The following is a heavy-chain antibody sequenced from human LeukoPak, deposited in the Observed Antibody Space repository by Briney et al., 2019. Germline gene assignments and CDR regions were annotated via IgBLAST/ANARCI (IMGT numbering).Heavy chain of an antibody. CDR3: ARGGRITIFGVVISYYYGMDV. V-gene: IGHV1-8*01. Sequence: ASVKVSCKASGYTFTSYDINWGRQATGQGLEWMGWMNPNSGNTGYAQKFQGRVTMTRNTSISTAYMELSSLRSEDTAVYYCARGGRITIFGVVISYYYGMDVWGQGTTVTVSS. CDR2: MNPNSGNT. J-gene: IGHJ6*02. CDR1: GYTFTSYD. D-gene: IGHD3-3*01.